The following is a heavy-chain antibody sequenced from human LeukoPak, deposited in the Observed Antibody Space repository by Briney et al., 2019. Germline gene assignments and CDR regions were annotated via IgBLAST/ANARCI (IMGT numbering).Heavy chain of an antibody. CDR2: ISGSGGRT. CDR1: GXTFSTYA. D-gene: IGHD2-15*01. Sequence: GGSLRLSCGASGXTFSTYAMSWVRQAPGKGLEWVSGISGSGGRTYYADSVKGRFTISRDNSKNTLYLQMNSLRAEDTAIYYCAKWVSFPVGFDYWGQGTLVTVSS. CDR3: AKWVSFPVGFDY. V-gene: IGHV3-23*01. J-gene: IGHJ4*02.